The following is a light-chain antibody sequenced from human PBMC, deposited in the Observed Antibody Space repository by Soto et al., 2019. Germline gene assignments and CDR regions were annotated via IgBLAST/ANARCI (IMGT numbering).Light chain of an antibody. Sequence: QSVLTQPPSVSGAPGQRVTISCTGSSSSIGAGYDVHWYQQPPGTAPKLLIYGNSNRPSGVPDRFSCSKSGTSASLAITGLLAEDEADYYCQSYDSSLSGSVFGGGTKLTVL. CDR1: SSSIGAGYD. CDR2: GNS. CDR3: QSYDSSLSGSV. V-gene: IGLV1-40*01. J-gene: IGLJ2*01.